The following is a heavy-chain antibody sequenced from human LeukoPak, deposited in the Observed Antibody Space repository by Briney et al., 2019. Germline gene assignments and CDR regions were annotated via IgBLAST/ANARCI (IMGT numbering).Heavy chain of an antibody. CDR1: GGSISSYY. CDR3: ARQPLGYSSGWYTYYFDY. CDR2: IYYSGST. V-gene: IGHV4-59*08. D-gene: IGHD6-19*01. J-gene: IGHJ4*02. Sequence: PSETLSLTCTVSGGSISSYYWSWIRRPPGKGLEWIGYIYYSGSTNYNPSLKSRVTISVDTSKNQFSLKLSSVTAADTAVYYCARQPLGYSSGWYTYYFDYWGQGTLVTVSS.